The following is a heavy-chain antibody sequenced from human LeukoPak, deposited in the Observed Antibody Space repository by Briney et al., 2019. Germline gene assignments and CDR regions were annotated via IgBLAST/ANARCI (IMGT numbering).Heavy chain of an antibody. V-gene: IGHV3-30*02. Sequence: GGSLRLSCAASRFSFSSYGMHWVRQAPGKGLEWVAYLQYDRTNVQYADSVRGRFTISRDNSKNILYLQMNSLRAEDTAVYYCARGGMNYYDSSYIDYWGQGTLVTVSS. CDR3: ARGGMNYYDSSYIDY. CDR2: LQYDRTNV. D-gene: IGHD3-22*01. J-gene: IGHJ4*02. CDR1: RFSFSSYG.